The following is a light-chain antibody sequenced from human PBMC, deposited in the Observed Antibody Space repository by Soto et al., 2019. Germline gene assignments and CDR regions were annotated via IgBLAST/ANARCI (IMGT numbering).Light chain of an antibody. V-gene: IGKV1-5*01. CDR1: QRISSW. Sequence: DIQMTQSPSTMYASVGDRVTITCRASQRISSWLAWYQQKPGTAPKLLIYDASSLESGVSSRFSVIGAGTEFPLPISSLQPDEFATYYVQQYNSYAWTFGQGTKVEI. CDR2: DAS. CDR3: QQYNSYAWT. J-gene: IGKJ1*01.